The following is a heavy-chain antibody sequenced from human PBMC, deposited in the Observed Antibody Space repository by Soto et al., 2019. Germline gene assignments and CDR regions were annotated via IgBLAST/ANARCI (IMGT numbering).Heavy chain of an antibody. CDR3: ARGLILWFGELSRRGGYYYYMDV. V-gene: IGHV4-34*01. CDR1: GGSFSGYQ. J-gene: IGHJ6*03. D-gene: IGHD3-10*01. Sequence: QVQLQQWGAGLLKPSETLSLTCAVYGGSFSGYQWTWIRQTPGKGLEWIGEINDSGNINYNPSLKSRVTIFLDTPKKQISLKLSSVTAADMAVYYCARGLILWFGELSRRGGYYYYMDVWGEGTTVIVSS. CDR2: INDSGNI.